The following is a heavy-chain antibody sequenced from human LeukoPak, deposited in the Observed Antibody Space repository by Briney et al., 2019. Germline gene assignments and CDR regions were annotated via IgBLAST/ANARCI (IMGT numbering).Heavy chain of an antibody. Sequence: GASVKVSCKASGYTFTGYYMHWVRQAPGQGLEWMGWINPNSGGTNYAQKFQGRVTMTRDTSISTAYMELSRLRSDDTAVYYCARISSGWYGWWGDPGSYYFDYWGQGTLVTVSS. V-gene: IGHV1-2*02. D-gene: IGHD6-19*01. J-gene: IGHJ4*02. CDR2: INPNSGGT. CDR3: ARISSGWYGWWGDPGSYYFDY. CDR1: GYTFTGYY.